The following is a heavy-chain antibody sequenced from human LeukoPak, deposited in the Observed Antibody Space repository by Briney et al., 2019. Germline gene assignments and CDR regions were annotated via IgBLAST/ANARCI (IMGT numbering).Heavy chain of an antibody. CDR1: GFIFSSYA. Sequence: GGSLRLSCAASGFIFSSYAMTWARQAPVKGLEWVSAISGDGTRTYYADSVKGRFTISRDNSKNTLYLEMSSLRVEDAAIYYCAKWPEGAMDYFDYWGQGTLVTVSS. J-gene: IGHJ4*02. CDR3: AKWPEGAMDYFDY. D-gene: IGHD3-16*01. V-gene: IGHV3-23*01. CDR2: ISGDGTRT.